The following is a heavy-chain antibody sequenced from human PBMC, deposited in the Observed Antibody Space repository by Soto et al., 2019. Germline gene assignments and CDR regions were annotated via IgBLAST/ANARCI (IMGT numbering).Heavy chain of an antibody. J-gene: IGHJ5*02. Sequence: QLQLQESGPGLVKPSETLSLTCTVSGGSISSSSYYWGWIRQPPGKGLEWIGSIYYSGSTYYNPSLKSRVTISVDTSKNQFSLKLSSVTAADTAVYYCARHGGQWLVLGWSDPWGQGTLVTVSS. CDR2: IYYSGST. V-gene: IGHV4-39*01. D-gene: IGHD6-19*01. CDR1: GGSISSSSYY. CDR3: ARHGGQWLVLGWSDP.